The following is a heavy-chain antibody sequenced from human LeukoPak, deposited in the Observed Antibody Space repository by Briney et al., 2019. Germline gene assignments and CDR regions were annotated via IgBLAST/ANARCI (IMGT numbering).Heavy chain of an antibody. V-gene: IGHV3-23*01. J-gene: IGHJ6*03. CDR2: MTGSGGSS. Sequence: GGSLRLSCEVSGLAFRNFAMSWVRQAPGKGLEWVSGMTGSGGSSYYADSVKGRFTISRDNAKNTLYLQMNNLRADDTALYYCAKMKGQRLNDYCMDVWGKGTTVTVSS. CDR3: AKMKGQRLNDYCMDV. CDR1: GLAFRNFA.